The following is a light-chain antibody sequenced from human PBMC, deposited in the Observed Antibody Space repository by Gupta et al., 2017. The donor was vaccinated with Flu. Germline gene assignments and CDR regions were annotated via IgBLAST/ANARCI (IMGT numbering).Light chain of an antibody. CDR3: QQYYNWPPWT. CDR1: QSVNNN. CDR2: FAS. V-gene: IGKV3-15*01. J-gene: IGKJ1*01. Sequence: EIVMTQSPATLSVSPGEKVTLSCRASQSVNNNLAWYQHKPGQAPRLLIYFASTRAPGVPARFIGSGSGTEFTLTISSLESEDFAVYYCQQYYNWPPWTFGQGTKVEVK.